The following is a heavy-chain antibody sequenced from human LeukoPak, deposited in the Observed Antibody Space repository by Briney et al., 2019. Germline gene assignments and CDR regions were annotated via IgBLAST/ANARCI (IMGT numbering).Heavy chain of an antibody. V-gene: IGHV3-23*01. CDR2: ISGGGSGT. J-gene: IGHJ4*02. CDR1: GFTFSTYA. D-gene: IGHD4-17*01. Sequence: GASLRLSCSASGFTFSTYAMTWVRQAPGKGLEWVSAISGGGSGTYYVDSVKGRFTISRDNSKNTLYLQMNSLRAEDTAVYYCARSTSVTPTEFGYWGQGTLVTVSS. CDR3: ARSTSVTPTEFGY.